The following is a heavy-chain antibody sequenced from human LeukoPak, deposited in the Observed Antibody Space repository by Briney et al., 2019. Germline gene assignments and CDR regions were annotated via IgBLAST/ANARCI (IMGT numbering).Heavy chain of an antibody. CDR1: GFTVSSNY. D-gene: IGHD2-2*01. V-gene: IGHV3-66*01. J-gene: IGHJ6*02. CDR2: IYSGGST. Sequence: GGSLRLFCAASGFTVSSNYMSWVRQAPGKGLEWVSIIYSGGSTYYADSVKGRFTISRDNSKNTLYLQMNSLRAEDTAVYYCARALPAAMGYYYYGMDVWGQGTTVTVSS. CDR3: ARALPAAMGYYYYGMDV.